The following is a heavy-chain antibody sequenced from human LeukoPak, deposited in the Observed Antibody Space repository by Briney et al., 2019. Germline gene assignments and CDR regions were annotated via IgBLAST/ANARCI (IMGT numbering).Heavy chain of an antibody. Sequence: GGSLRLSCAASGFTFSSYSMTWVRQAPGKGLEWVSSISSSSSYIYYADSVKGRFTISRDNAKNSLYLQMNSLRAEDTAVYYCARDPTSDGIVGYHYYGMDVWGQGTTVTVSS. V-gene: IGHV3-21*01. CDR3: ARDPTSDGIVGYHYYGMDV. CDR1: GFTFSSYS. J-gene: IGHJ6*02. CDR2: ISSSSSYI. D-gene: IGHD2/OR15-2a*01.